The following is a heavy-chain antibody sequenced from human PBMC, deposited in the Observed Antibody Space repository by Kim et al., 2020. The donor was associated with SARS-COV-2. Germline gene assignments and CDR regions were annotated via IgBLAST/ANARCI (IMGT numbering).Heavy chain of an antibody. V-gene: IGHV3-30*04. CDR1: GFTFSSYA. Sequence: GGSLRLSCAASGFTFSSYAMHWVRQAPGKGLEWVAVISYDGSNKYYADSVKGRFTISRDNSKNTLYLQMNSLRAEDTAVSYCARANDYDNFTGYLTYPF. D-gene: IGHD3-9*01. CDR2: ISYDGSNK. CDR3: ARANDYDNFTGYLTYPF. J-gene: IGHJ3*01.